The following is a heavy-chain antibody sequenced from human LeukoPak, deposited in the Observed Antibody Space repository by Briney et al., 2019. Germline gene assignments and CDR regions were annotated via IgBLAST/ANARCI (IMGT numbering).Heavy chain of an antibody. CDR1: GFTFSSYA. V-gene: IGHV3-23*01. D-gene: IGHD6-6*01. Sequence: QSGGSLRLSCAASGFTFSSYAMSWVRQAPGKGPEWVAGISGTGGSTHYADSVKGRFTISRDNSKNTLYLQLSSLRPDDTAVYYCAKGAPSSSSIFDFWGPGTLVTVSS. CDR3: AKGAPSSSSIFDF. CDR2: ISGTGGST. J-gene: IGHJ4*02.